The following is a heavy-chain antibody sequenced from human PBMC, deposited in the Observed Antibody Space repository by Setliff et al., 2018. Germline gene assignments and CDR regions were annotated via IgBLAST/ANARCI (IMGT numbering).Heavy chain of an antibody. V-gene: IGHV3-23*01. CDR3: AKDVSPPRTNGWHPDVLDI. J-gene: IGHJ3*02. CDR1: RFTFSNYA. D-gene: IGHD6-19*01. Sequence: QSGGSLRLSCAASRFTFSNYAMSWVRQAPGKGLEWVSAISASGRTTYSADSVKGRFTISRDNSKNTLSLQMNSLRAENTAVYYCAKDVSPPRTNGWHPDVLDIWGQGTMVTVSS. CDR2: ISASGRTT.